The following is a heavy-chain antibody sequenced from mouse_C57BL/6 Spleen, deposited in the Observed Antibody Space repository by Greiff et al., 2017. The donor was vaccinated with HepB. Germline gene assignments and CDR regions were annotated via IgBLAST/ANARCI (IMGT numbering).Heavy chain of an antibody. CDR3: ARRDYYGSSYGTWFAY. V-gene: IGHV5-17*01. CDR1: GFTFSDYG. J-gene: IGHJ3*01. CDR2: ISSGSSTI. D-gene: IGHD1-1*01. Sequence: EVQRVESGGGLVKPGGSLKLSCAASGFTFSDYGMHWVRQAPEKGLEWVAYISSGSSTIYYADTVKGRFTISRDNAKNTLFLQLTSLRSKDTAMYYCARRDYYGSSYGTWFAYWGQGTLVTVSA.